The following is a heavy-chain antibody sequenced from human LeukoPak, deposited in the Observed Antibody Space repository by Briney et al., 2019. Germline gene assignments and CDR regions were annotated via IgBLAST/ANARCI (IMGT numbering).Heavy chain of an antibody. J-gene: IGHJ4*02. V-gene: IGHV3-21*01. CDR3: ARDLIDFWSGYYYYFDY. D-gene: IGHD3-3*01. CDR2: ISSSSSYI. CDR1: GFTFSSYS. Sequence: GGSLRLSCAASGFTFSSYSMNWVRQARGKGLEWVSSISSSSSYIYYADSVKGRFTISRDNAKNSLYLQMNSLRAEDTAVYYCARDLIDFWSGYYYYFDYWGQGTLVTVSS.